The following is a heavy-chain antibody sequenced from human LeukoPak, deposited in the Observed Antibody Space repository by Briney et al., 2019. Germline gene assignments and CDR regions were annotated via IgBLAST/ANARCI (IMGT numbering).Heavy chain of an antibody. D-gene: IGHD5/OR15-5a*01. V-gene: IGHV1-69*05. J-gene: IGHJ3*02. CDR1: GGTFSSYA. Sequence: ASVKVSCKASGGTFSSYAISWVRQAPGQGLEWMGGIIPIFGTANYAQKFEGRVTITTDESTSTAYMELSSLRSEDTAVYYCARSTLQDAFDIWGQGTMVTVSS. CDR2: IIPIFGTA. CDR3: ARSTLQDAFDI.